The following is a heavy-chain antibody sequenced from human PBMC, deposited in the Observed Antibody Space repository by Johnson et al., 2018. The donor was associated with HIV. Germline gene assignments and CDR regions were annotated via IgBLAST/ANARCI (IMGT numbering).Heavy chain of an antibody. Sequence: QVQLVESGGGVVQPGRSLRLSCAASGFTFSSYAMRWVRQAPGKGLEWVAVISGGGSSKYYADSVKGRFTISRDNSKNTLYLQMNSRKAEDTAVYYCARSHRIVVVVAATVGQAFDIWGQGTMVTVSS. CDR2: ISGGGSSK. CDR1: GFTFSSYA. V-gene: IGHV3-30-3*01. CDR3: ARSHRIVVVVAATVGQAFDI. D-gene: IGHD2-15*01. J-gene: IGHJ3*02.